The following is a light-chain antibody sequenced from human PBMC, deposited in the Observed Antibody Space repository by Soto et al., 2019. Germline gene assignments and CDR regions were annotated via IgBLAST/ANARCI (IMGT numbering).Light chain of an antibody. CDR2: AAS. CDR1: QSISSY. V-gene: IGKV1-39*01. J-gene: IGKJ4*01. Sequence: DIQVTQSPSSLSGAVGDRFTITCRASQSISSYLNWYPQKPGKAPKLLIYAASSLQSGVPSRFSGSGSGPDFTLTISSLQPEDFATYYCQQSYSIHQLTFGGGTKVDIK. CDR3: QQSYSIHQLT.